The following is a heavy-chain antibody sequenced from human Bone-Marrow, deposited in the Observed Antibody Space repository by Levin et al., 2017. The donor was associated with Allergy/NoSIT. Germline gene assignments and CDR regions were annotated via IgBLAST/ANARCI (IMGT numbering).Heavy chain of an antibody. J-gene: IGHJ4*02. Sequence: GASVKVSCKASGYTFTAYNINWVRQAPGQGLEWVGRINPNSGATYYAQKFHGRVIMTRDTSITTAYMELSSLKSDDTAVYFCARDMSNWSASDYWGLGTLVTVSS. V-gene: IGHV1-2*06. D-gene: IGHD3-3*01. CDR2: INPNSGAT. CDR1: GYTFTAYN. CDR3: ARDMSNWSASDY.